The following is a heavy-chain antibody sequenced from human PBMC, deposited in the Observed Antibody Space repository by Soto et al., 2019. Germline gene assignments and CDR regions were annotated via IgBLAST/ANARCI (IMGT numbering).Heavy chain of an antibody. J-gene: IGHJ4*02. CDR1: GFTFSSYG. Sequence: QVQLVESGGGVVQPGRSLRLSCAASGFTFSSYGMHLVRQAPGKGLEWVAVISYDGSNKYYADSVKGRFTISRDNSKNTLYLQMNSLRAEDTAVYYCASRRAGYFSAVDYWGQGTLVTVSS. CDR2: ISYDGSNK. D-gene: IGHD3-9*01. V-gene: IGHV3-30*03. CDR3: ASRRAGYFSAVDY.